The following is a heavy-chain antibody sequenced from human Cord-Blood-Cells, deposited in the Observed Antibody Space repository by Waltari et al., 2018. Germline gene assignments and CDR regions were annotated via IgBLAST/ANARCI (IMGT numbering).Heavy chain of an antibody. Sequence: QVQLQESGPGLVKTSQTLSLTCTVSVGSISSGGYYWSWIRQHPGKGLEWIGYIYYSGSTYYNPSLKSRVTISVDTSKNQFSLKLSSVTAADTAVYYCARAPDYGDYLGSAIDYWGQGTLVTVSS. CDR2: IYYSGST. CDR3: ARAPDYGDYLGSAIDY. J-gene: IGHJ4*02. CDR1: VGSISSGGYY. V-gene: IGHV4-31*03. D-gene: IGHD4-17*01.